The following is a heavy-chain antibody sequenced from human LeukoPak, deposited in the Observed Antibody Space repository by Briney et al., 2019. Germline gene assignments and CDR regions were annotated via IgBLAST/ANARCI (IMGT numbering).Heavy chain of an antibody. Sequence: YAMHWVRQAPGKGLEWVSGISWNSGSIVYADSVKGRFTISRDNAKNSLYLQMNSPRAEDMALYYCAKDYSSSSSFFDYWGQGTLVTVSS. CDR3: AKDYSSSSSFFDY. D-gene: IGHD6-6*01. CDR1: YA. J-gene: IGHJ4*02. V-gene: IGHV3-9*03. CDR2: ISWNSGSI.